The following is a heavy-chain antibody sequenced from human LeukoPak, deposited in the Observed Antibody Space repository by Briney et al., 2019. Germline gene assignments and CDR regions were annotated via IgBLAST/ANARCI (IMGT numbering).Heavy chain of an antibody. CDR3: AKGEAETPKGKRIVVVPAAFFDY. D-gene: IGHD2-2*01. Sequence: GGSLRLSCAASGFTFSSYGMHWVRQAPGKGLEWVAVISYDGSNKYYADSVKGRFTISRDNSKNTLYLQMNSLRAEDTAVYYCAKGEAETPKGKRIVVVPAAFFDYWGQGTLVTVSS. J-gene: IGHJ4*02. V-gene: IGHV3-30*18. CDR2: ISYDGSNK. CDR1: GFTFSSYG.